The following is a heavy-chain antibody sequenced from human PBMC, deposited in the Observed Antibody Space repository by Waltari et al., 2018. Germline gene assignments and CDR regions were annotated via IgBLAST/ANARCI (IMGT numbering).Heavy chain of an antibody. D-gene: IGHD1-26*01. J-gene: IGHJ3*01. CDR3: VREGGATTLQTEAFDV. Sequence: VQLQESGPGLVKPSETLSLTCSFSGGSINGYYWSWIRQPAGKGLEWIGRIYITGRTKYNPSLQSRVTMSLDTSNDQFSLKLTSVTAADTAVYFCVREGGATTLQTEAFDVWGQGAKVSVSS. V-gene: IGHV4-4*07. CDR1: GGSINGYY. CDR2: IYITGRT.